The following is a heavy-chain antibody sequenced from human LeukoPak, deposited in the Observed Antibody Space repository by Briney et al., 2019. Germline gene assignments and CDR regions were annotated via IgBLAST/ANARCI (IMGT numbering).Heavy chain of an antibody. CDR1: GYTFTSYY. V-gene: IGHV1-8*02. J-gene: IGHJ3*02. Sequence: EASVKVSCKASGYTFTSYYMHWVRQATGQGLEWMGWMNPNSGNTGYAQKFQGRVTMTRNTSISTAYMELSSLRSEDTAVYYCARRGTLYGSGSYYAFDIWGQGTMVTVSS. CDR3: ARRGTLYGSGSYYAFDI. CDR2: MNPNSGNT. D-gene: IGHD3-10*01.